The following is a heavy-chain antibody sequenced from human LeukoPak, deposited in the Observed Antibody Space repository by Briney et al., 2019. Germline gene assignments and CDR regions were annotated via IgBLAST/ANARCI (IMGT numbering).Heavy chain of an antibody. V-gene: IGHV3-30*02. D-gene: IGHD3-16*01. CDR2: MRFDGTNK. CDR3: AFMITFGGALDY. Sequence: PGGSLRLSCAASGFTFSSYGMHWVRQAPGKGLEWVAFMRFDGTNKYYADSVKGRFTISRDNSKNTLYLQMNSLRAEDTAVYYCAFMITFGGALDYWGQGTLVTVSS. CDR1: GFTFSSYG. J-gene: IGHJ4*02.